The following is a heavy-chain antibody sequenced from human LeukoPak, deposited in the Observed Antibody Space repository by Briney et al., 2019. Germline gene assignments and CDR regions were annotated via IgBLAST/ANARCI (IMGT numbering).Heavy chain of an antibody. CDR1: GGSFSGYY. D-gene: IGHD1-26*01. CDR2: IYYSGST. Sequence: PSETLSLTCAVYGGSFSGYYWGWIRQPPGKGLEWIGSIYYSGSTYYNPSLKSRVTISVDTSKNQFSLKLSSVTAADTAVYYCAASWEPHRGGYFDYWGQGTLVTVSS. V-gene: IGHV4-39*01. J-gene: IGHJ4*02. CDR3: AASWEPHRGGYFDY.